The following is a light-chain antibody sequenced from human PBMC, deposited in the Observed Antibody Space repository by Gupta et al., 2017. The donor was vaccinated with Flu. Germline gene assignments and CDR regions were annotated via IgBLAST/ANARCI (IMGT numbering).Light chain of an antibody. V-gene: IGKV3-20*01. CDR1: QSVSSSY. CDR2: GAS. Sequence: SATRSCRASQSVSSSYLAWYQQKPGQAPRLLIYGASSRATGIPDRFSGSGSGTDFTLTISRLEPEDFAVYYCQQYGSSPLTFGPGTKVDIK. J-gene: IGKJ3*01. CDR3: QQYGSSPLT.